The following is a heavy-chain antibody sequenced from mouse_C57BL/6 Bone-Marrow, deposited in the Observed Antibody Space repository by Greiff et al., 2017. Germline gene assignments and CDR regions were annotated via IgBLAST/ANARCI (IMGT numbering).Heavy chain of an antibody. CDR3: ARSGPLGRSFDD. D-gene: IGHD4-1*01. V-gene: IGHV1-55*01. J-gene: IGHJ2*01. Sequence: VQLQQPGAELVKPGASVKMSCKASGYTFTSYWITWVKQRPGPGLEWIGDIYPTSGRTNYNEKFKSKAILTVDTSSNAAYMQLSGLPSEDSAVFYCARSGPLGRSFDDGGQGTTLTVSS. CDR2: IYPTSGRT. CDR1: GYTFTSYW.